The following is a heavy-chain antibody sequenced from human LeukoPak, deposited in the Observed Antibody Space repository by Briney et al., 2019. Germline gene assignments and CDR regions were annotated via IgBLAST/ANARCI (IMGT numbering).Heavy chain of an antibody. CDR2: IYSGGST. Sequence: GGSLRLSCAASGFTFSSYAMSWVRQAPGKGLEWVSVIYSGGSTYYADSVKGRFTISRDNSKNTLYLQMNSLRAEDTAVYYCARGHYYDSSGYPEDFDYWGQGTLVTVSS. CDR3: ARGHYYDSSGYPEDFDY. CDR1: GFTFSSYA. D-gene: IGHD3-22*01. V-gene: IGHV3-53*01. J-gene: IGHJ4*02.